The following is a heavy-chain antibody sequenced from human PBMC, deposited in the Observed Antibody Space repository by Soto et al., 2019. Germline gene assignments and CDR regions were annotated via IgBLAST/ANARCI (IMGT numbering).Heavy chain of an antibody. Sequence: ASVKGSCKASGYTFTSYDINWGRQATGQGLEGMGWMNPNSGNTGYAQKFQGRVTMTRNTSISTAYMELSSLRSEDTAVYYCATSGLYDFWSGYYNYYYYYGMDVWGQGTTVTVSS. CDR3: ATSGLYDFWSGYYNYYYYYGMDV. CDR2: MNPNSGNT. V-gene: IGHV1-8*01. D-gene: IGHD3-3*01. J-gene: IGHJ6*02. CDR1: GYTFTSYD.